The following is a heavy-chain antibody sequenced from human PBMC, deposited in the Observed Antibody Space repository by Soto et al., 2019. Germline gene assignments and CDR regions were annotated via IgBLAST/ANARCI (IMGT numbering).Heavy chain of an antibody. V-gene: IGHV1-18*01. CDR2: ISAYNGNT. CDR3: ARIYYDSSGDDY. CDR1: GYTFTSYG. D-gene: IGHD3-22*01. Sequence: ASVKVSSNASGYTFTSYGMSWVRQAPGQGLEWMGWISAYNGNTNYAQKLQGRVTMTTDTSTSTAYMELRSLRSDDTAVYYCARIYYDSSGDDYWGQGTLVTVSS. J-gene: IGHJ4*02.